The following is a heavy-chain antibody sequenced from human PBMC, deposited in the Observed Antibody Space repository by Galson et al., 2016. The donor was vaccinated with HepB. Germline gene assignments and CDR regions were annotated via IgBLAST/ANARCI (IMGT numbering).Heavy chain of an antibody. D-gene: IGHD3-10*01. V-gene: IGHV3-7*01. CDR2: INQDGNAK. Sequence: SLRLSCAASGFTFSTSWMNWVRQAPGKRLECVANINQDGNAKYYVDSVKGRFTISRDNAKNSLYLQMNTLRADDTAVYYCARETGSYYAFGLWGQGTMVTVSS. CDR3: ARETGSYYAFGL. J-gene: IGHJ3*01. CDR1: GFTFSTSW.